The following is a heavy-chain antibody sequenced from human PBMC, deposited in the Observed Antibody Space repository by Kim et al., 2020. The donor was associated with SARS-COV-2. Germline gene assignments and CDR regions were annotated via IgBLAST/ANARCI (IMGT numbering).Heavy chain of an antibody. Sequence: SVKGRFTISRENAKNSLYLQMNSLRDGDTAVYYCARETLDSISSGWYFDLWGRGTLVTVSS. D-gene: IGHD6-6*01. CDR3: ARETLDSISSGWYFDL. J-gene: IGHJ2*01. V-gene: IGHV3-13*01.